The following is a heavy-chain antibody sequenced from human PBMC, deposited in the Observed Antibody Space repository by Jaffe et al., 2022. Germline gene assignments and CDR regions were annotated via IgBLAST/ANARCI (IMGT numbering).Heavy chain of an antibody. J-gene: IGHJ2*01. Sequence: QVQLQESGPGLVKPSETLSLTCTVSGGSISSYYWSWIRQPPGKGLEWIGYIYYSGSTNYNPSLKSRVTISVDTSKNQFSLKLSSVTAADTAVYYCARDVETGAGDWYFDLWGRGTLVTVSS. V-gene: IGHV4-59*01. D-gene: IGHD1-1*01. CDR2: IYYSGST. CDR3: ARDVETGAGDWYFDL. CDR1: GGSISSYY.